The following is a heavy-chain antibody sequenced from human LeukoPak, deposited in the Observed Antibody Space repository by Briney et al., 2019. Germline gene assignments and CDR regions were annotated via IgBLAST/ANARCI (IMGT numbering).Heavy chain of an antibody. V-gene: IGHV4-30-2*01. CDR1: GGSLSSGGYS. Sequence: PSETLSLTCAVSGGSLSSGGYSWRWIRQPPGKGLEWIGYIYHSGSTYYNPSLKSRVTISVDRSKNQFSLKLSSVTAADTAVYYCARDPATWGQGTLVTVSS. J-gene: IGHJ5*02. CDR2: IYHSGST. CDR3: ARDPAT.